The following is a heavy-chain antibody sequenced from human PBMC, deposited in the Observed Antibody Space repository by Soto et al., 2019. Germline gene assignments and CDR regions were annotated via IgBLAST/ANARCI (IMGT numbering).Heavy chain of an antibody. D-gene: IGHD6-19*01. J-gene: IGHJ6*02. Sequence: QVQLVESGGGVVQPGRSLRLSCAASGFTFSSYGMHWVRQAPGKGLEWVAVISYDGSNKYYADSVKGRFTISRDNSKNTLYLQMNSLRAEDTAVYYCAKDVGHSSGWSNYYYGMDVWGQGTTVTVSS. CDR1: GFTFSSYG. V-gene: IGHV3-30*18. CDR3: AKDVGHSSGWSNYYYGMDV. CDR2: ISYDGSNK.